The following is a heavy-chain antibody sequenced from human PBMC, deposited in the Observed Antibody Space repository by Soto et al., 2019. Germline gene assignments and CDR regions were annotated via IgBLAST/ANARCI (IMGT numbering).Heavy chain of an antibody. CDR1: GGSISSYF. Sequence: SETLSLTCTVSGGSISSYFWTWIRQPPGEGLEWIGYISYSGSTNYNPSLKSRVTISVDTSTSTAYMELRGLRSDDTAVYYCARVRQLVGYFYYYMDVWGKGTTVTVSS. V-gene: IGHV4-59*01. D-gene: IGHD6-6*01. CDR3: ARVRQLVGYFYYYMDV. CDR2: ISYSGST. J-gene: IGHJ6*03.